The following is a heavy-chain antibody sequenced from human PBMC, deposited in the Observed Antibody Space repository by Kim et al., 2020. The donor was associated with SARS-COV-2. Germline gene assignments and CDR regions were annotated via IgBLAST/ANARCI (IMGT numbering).Heavy chain of an antibody. CDR1: GAPISSYY. CDR3: ARGGVGQHIVGAHDAFDI. D-gene: IGHD1-26*01. CDR2: IYYSGST. Sequence: SETLSLTCTVSGAPISSYYWSWIRQPPGKGLEWIGYIYYSGSTKYNTSLKSRVTISVDTSKNQCSLKLSSVTAADTALYYCARGGVGQHIVGAHDAFDIWGQGTMVTVSS. V-gene: IGHV4-59*01. J-gene: IGHJ3*02.